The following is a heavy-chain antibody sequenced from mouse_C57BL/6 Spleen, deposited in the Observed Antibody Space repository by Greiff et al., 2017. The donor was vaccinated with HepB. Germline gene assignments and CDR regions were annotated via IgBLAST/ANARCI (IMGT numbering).Heavy chain of an antibody. D-gene: IGHD2-4*01. V-gene: IGHV14-4*01. CDR3: TTLWDYDIFAY. Sequence: VQLQQSGAELVRPGASVKLSCTASGFNIKDDYMHWVKQRPEQGLEWIGWIDPENGDTEYASKFQGKATITADTSSNTAYLQLSSLTSEDTAVYYCTTLWDYDIFAYWGQGTLVTVSA. J-gene: IGHJ3*01. CDR1: GFNIKDDY. CDR2: IDPENGDT.